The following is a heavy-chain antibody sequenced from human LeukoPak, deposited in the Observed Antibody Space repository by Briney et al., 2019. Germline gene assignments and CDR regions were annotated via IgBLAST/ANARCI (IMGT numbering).Heavy chain of an antibody. D-gene: IGHD5-18*01. CDR1: GFTFSSCA. J-gene: IGHJ4*02. CDR3: AKDVGYTFGNYFDY. V-gene: IGHV3-23*01. Sequence: PGGSLRLSCAASGFTFSSCAMSWARQAPGKGLECVSAIGSDGNTYYADSVKGRFTISRDNSKNTLYLQMNSLRADDTAVYYCAKDVGYTFGNYFDYWGQGTLVTVSS. CDR2: IGSDGNT.